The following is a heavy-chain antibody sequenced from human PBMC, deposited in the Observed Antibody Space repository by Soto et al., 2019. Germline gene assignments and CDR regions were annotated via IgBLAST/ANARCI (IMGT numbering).Heavy chain of an antibody. D-gene: IGHD6-19*01. Sequence: SETLSLTCTVSGDSVSTGSKYRSWSRQPPGKALEWIAYIYSSGSTNYNPSLKSRVTISRDTSKNQFSLKMTSVTAEDTAVYYCARSGGGSGWLGGQGTLVTVSS. J-gene: IGHJ4*02. V-gene: IGHV4-61*01. CDR2: IYSSGST. CDR3: ARSGGGSGWL. CDR1: GDSVSTGSKY.